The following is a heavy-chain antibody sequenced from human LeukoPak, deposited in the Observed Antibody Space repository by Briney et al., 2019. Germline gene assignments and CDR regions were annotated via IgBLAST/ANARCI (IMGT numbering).Heavy chain of an antibody. V-gene: IGHV5-51*01. Sequence: GESLKISCKGSGYSFTSYWIHWVRQMPGQGLEWMGIIYPGDSDTRYSPSFQGQVTISADKSISTAYLQWSSLKASDTAMYYCARQGAAAGALPNAFDIWGQGTMVTVSS. D-gene: IGHD6-13*01. CDR3: ARQGAAAGALPNAFDI. CDR1: GYSFTSYW. CDR2: IYPGDSDT. J-gene: IGHJ3*02.